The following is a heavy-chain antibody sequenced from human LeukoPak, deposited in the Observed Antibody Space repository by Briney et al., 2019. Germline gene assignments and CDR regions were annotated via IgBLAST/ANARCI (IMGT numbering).Heavy chain of an antibody. J-gene: IGHJ4*02. CDR3: ARVGRSGWTVDY. CDR1: GFTFSSYA. CDR2: VSYDGSNK. V-gene: IGHV3-30*04. Sequence: GRSPRLSCAASGFTFSSYAMHWVRQAPGKGLEWVAVVSYDGSNKYYADSVKGRFTISRDNAKNSLHLQMNSLRAEDTAVYYSARVGRSGWTVDYWGQGTLVTVSS. D-gene: IGHD6-19*01.